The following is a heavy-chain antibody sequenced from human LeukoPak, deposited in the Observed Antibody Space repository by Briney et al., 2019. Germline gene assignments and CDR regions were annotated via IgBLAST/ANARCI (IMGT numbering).Heavy chain of an antibody. D-gene: IGHD3-9*01. CDR1: GYTFTSYG. J-gene: IGHJ4*02. CDR2: ISAYNGNT. CDR3: ARDSDGSYVLRYFDWLLPPDY. Sequence: ASVKVSCKASGYTFTSYGISWVRQAPGQGLEWMGWISAYNGNTNYAQKLQGRVTMTTDTSTSTAYMELRSLRSDDTAVYYCARDSDGSYVLRYFDWLLPPDYWGQGTLVTVSS. V-gene: IGHV1-18*01.